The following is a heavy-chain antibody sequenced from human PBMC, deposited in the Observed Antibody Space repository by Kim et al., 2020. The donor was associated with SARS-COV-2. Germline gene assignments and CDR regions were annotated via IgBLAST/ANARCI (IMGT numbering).Heavy chain of an antibody. J-gene: IGHJ6*03. CDR1: GGSISSYY. Sequence: SETLSLTCTVSGGSISSYYWSWIRQPPGKGLEWIGYIYYSGSTNYNPSLKSRVTISVDTSKNQFSLKLSSVTAADTAVYYCARLLSNYDFWSGYFTSDYYYDMDVWGKGTTVTVSS. D-gene: IGHD3-3*01. CDR3: ARLLSNYDFWSGYFTSDYYYDMDV. CDR2: IYYSGST. V-gene: IGHV4-59*08.